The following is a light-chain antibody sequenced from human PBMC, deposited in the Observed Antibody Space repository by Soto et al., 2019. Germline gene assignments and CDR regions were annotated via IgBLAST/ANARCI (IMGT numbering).Light chain of an antibody. J-gene: IGLJ1*01. CDR1: SSDVGVYYY. CDR2: AGT. CDR3: SLYTGGNPSYV. Sequence: SALTLPPSTSGTPGQSVTISSTGTSSDVGVYYYVSWYQQHPGKAPKVRIYAGTILPAVVFHPFSSSMPCNTASLPGPVLQAEDEADYYCSLYTGGNPSYVFGTGTKVTVL. V-gene: IGLV2-8*01.